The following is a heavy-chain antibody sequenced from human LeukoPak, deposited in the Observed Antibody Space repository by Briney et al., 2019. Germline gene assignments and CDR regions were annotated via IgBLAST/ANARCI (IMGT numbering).Heavy chain of an antibody. CDR2: INWNGGST. Sequence: GGSLRLSCAASGFTFDDYGMSWVRQAPGKGLEWVSGINWNGGSTGYADSVKGRFTISRDNAKNSLYLQMNSLRAEDTALYYCARAPDEYSSSSRAFDIWGQGTMVTVSS. J-gene: IGHJ3*02. V-gene: IGHV3-20*04. CDR1: GFTFDDYG. CDR3: ARAPDEYSSSSRAFDI. D-gene: IGHD6-6*01.